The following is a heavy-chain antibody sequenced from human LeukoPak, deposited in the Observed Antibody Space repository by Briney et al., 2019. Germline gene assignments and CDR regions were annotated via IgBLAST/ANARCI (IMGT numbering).Heavy chain of an antibody. V-gene: IGHV3-7*04. Sequence: AGGSLRLSCAASAFTFSSYWMSWVRQAQGKGLEWVANMNQDGSEKYYVDSVKGRFTISRDNAKNSLYLQRNCLRAEDTAVYYCARGLYSAGDWGQGTLVTVSS. J-gene: IGHJ4*02. CDR2: MNQDGSEK. CDR1: AFTFSSYW. CDR3: ARGLYSAGD. D-gene: IGHD2-2*02.